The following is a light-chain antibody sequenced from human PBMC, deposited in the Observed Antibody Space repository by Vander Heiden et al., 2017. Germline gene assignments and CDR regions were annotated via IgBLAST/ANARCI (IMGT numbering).Light chain of an antibody. V-gene: IGLV1-47*01. CDR1: SSNIGSNF. J-gene: IGLJ1*01. Sequence: QSVLPQPPSASGPPGQRVPISCSGSSSNIGSNFVYWYQQLPGTAPKLLIYRSNQRPSGVPDRFSGSKSGTSASLAISGLRSEDEADYYCASWDDSLSGYVFGTGTKVTVL. CDR3: ASWDDSLSGYV. CDR2: RSN.